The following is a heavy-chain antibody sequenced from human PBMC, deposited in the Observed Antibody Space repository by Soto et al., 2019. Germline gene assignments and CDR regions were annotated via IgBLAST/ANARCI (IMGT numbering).Heavy chain of an antibody. CDR3: ARDVDIVATIGLNPYPSDAFDI. CDR2: MNPNSGNT. V-gene: IGHV1-8*01. J-gene: IGHJ3*02. CDR1: GYTFTSYD. Sequence: ASVKVSCKASGYTFTSYDINWVRQATGQGLEWMGWMNPNSGNTGYAQKFQGRVTMTRNTSISTAYMELSSLRSEDTAVYYCARDVDIVATIGLNPYPSDAFDIWGQGTMVTVSS. D-gene: IGHD5-12*01.